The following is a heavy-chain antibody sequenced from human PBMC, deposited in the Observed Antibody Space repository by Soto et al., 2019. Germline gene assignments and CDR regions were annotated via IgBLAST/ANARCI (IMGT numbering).Heavy chain of an antibody. J-gene: IGHJ3*02. D-gene: IGHD3-10*01. CDR2: IYYSGST. V-gene: IGHV4-61*08. CDR1: GGSISSGDYY. Sequence: SETLSLTCTVSGGSISSGDYYWSWIRQPPGKGLEWIGYIYYSGSTNYNPSLKSRVTISVDTSKNQFSLKLSSVTAADTAVYYCARDLTMVRGVTTDAFDIWGQGTMVTVSS. CDR3: ARDLTMVRGVTTDAFDI.